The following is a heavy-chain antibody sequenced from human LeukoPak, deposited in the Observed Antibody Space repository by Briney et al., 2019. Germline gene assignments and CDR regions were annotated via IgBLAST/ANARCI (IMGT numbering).Heavy chain of an antibody. CDR1: GFTFSSYA. D-gene: IGHD1-26*01. Sequence: GGSLRLSCAASGFTFSSYAMHWVRQAPGKGLEWVAVISYDGSNKYYADSVKGRFTISRDNSKNTLYLQMNSLRAEDTAVYYCARDSGSYYEWYFDLWGRGTLVTVSS. V-gene: IGHV3-30*04. CDR2: ISYDGSNK. J-gene: IGHJ2*01. CDR3: ARDSGSYYEWYFDL.